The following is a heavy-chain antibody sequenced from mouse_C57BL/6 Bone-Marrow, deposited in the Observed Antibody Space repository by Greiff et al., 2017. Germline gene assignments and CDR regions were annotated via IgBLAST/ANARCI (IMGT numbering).Heavy chain of an antibody. CDR3: ALDGYYSDY. Sequence: EVQLQQSGPELVKPGASVKISCKASGYSFTGYYMNWVKQSPEQSLEWIGEINPSTGGTTYNQKFKAKATLTVDKSSSTAYMQLKSLTSEDSAVYYCALDGYYSDYWGQGTTLTVSS. V-gene: IGHV1-42*01. CDR2: INPSTGGT. J-gene: IGHJ2*01. D-gene: IGHD2-3*01. CDR1: GYSFTGYY.